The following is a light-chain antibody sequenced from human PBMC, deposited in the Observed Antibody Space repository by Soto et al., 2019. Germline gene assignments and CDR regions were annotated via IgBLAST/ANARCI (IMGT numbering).Light chain of an antibody. V-gene: IGKV1-12*01. Sequence: DIQMTQSPSSVSATVGDRVTITCRASQGVGSWLAWYQQKPGKAPKLLIFAASSLQSGVPSRFSGSGARTDFTLTSSIQQPEDVASYCCQQANSFPWTFGQGTKVEIK. CDR3: QQANSFPWT. CDR2: AAS. CDR1: QGVGSW. J-gene: IGKJ1*01.